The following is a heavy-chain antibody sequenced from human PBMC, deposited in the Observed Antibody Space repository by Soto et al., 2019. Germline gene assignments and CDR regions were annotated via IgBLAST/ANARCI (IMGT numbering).Heavy chain of an antibody. CDR1: GGSFSGYY. CDR3: ARGPSIVAAGTNFNY. J-gene: IGHJ4*02. Sequence: QVQLQQWGAGLLKPSETLSLTCAVYGGSFSGYYWSWIRQPPGKGLEWIGEINHSGSTNYNPSRNSRVTISVDTSKNPFSLKLSSVTAADTAVYYCARGPSIVAAGTNFNYWGQGTLVTVSS. D-gene: IGHD6-13*01. CDR2: INHSGST. V-gene: IGHV4-34*01.